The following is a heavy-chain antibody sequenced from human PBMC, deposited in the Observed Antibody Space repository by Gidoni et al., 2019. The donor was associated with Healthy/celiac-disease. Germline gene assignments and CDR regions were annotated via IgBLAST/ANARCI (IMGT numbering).Heavy chain of an antibody. D-gene: IGHD6-6*01. Sequence: QVQLQQSGPGLVKPSQTLSLTCAISGDSVSSNSAAWNWIRQSPSRGLEWLGRTYYRSKCYNDYAVSVKSRITINPDTSKNQFSLQLNSVTPEDTAVYYCASSSSSIELVLSPSDAFDIWGQGTMVTVSS. CDR2: TYYRSKCYN. CDR3: ASSSSSIELVLSPSDAFDI. J-gene: IGHJ3*02. V-gene: IGHV6-1*01. CDR1: GDSVSSNSAA.